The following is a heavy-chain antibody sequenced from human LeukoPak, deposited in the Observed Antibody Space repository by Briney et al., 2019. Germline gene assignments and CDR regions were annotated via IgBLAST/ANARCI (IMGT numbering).Heavy chain of an antibody. CDR2: ISYDGSNK. V-gene: IGHV3-30*18. Sequence: ERSLRLSCVVSGFTFSSYGMHWVRQAPGKGLEWVAVISYDGSNKYYADSVKGRFTISRDNSKNTLYLQMNSLRAEDTAVYYCAKRGYYYDSSGYYSRTYFDYWGQGTLVIVSS. D-gene: IGHD3-22*01. CDR1: GFTFSSYG. J-gene: IGHJ4*02. CDR3: AKRGYYYDSSGYYSRTYFDY.